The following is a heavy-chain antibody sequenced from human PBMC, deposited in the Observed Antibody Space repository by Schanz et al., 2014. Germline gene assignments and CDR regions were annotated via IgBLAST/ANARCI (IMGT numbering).Heavy chain of an antibody. J-gene: IGHJ6*02. CDR3: AAGSYDYVWGSAV. D-gene: IGHD3-16*01. V-gene: IGHV4-4*02. CDR1: GGSISSNNW. Sequence: QVQLQESGPGLVKPSGTLSLTCTVFGGSISSNNWWSWVRQSPGKGLEWIGEMYHSGSTNYNPSPKRRVTRSVEMPNTQSPLKPSSVTAADTAVYYCAAGSYDYVWGSAVWGQGTTVIVSS. CDR2: MYHSGST.